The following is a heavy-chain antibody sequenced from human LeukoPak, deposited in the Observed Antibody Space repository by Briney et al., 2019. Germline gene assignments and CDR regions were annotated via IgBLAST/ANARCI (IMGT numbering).Heavy chain of an antibody. CDR1: GYTFTSYG. J-gene: IGHJ3*02. Sequence: ASVKVSCKASGYTFTSYGISWVRQAPGQGLEWMGWISAHNGNTNYAQKLQGRVTMTTDTSTSTAYMELRSLRSDDTAVYYCARKSYYYDSSALGAFDIWGQGTMVTVSS. D-gene: IGHD3-22*01. CDR2: ISAHNGNT. V-gene: IGHV1-18*01. CDR3: ARKSYYYDSSALGAFDI.